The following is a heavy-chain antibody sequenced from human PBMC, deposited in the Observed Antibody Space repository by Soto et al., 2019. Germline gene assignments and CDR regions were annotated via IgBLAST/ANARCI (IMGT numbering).Heavy chain of an antibody. CDR2: ISGSGSSK. Sequence: PGGSLRLSCAASGFTFSSYAMSWVRQAPGKGLEWVSAISGSGSSKYYADSVKGRFTISRDNSKNTLYLQMNSLRADDTAVYYCAKVQDIVVVTWFDCWGLGTLVTVSS. V-gene: IGHV3-23*01. J-gene: IGHJ4*02. D-gene: IGHD2-15*01. CDR1: GFTFSSYA. CDR3: AKVQDIVVVTWFDC.